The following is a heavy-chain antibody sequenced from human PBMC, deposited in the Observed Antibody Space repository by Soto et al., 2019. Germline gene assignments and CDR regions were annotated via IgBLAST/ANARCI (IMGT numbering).Heavy chain of an antibody. V-gene: IGHV3-30-3*01. D-gene: IGHD7-27*01. CDR1: GFTFSSYA. J-gene: IGHJ3*02. Sequence: GGSLRLSCASSGFTFSSYAMHWVRQAPGKGLEWVAVISYDGSNKYYADSVKGRFTISRDNSKNTLYLQMNSLRAEDTAVYYCARGGGLGLGALDIWGQGTMVTVSS. CDR2: ISYDGSNK. CDR3: ARGGGLGLGALDI.